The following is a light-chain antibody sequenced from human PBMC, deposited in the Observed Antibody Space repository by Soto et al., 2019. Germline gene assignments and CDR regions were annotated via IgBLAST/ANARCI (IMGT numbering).Light chain of an antibody. CDR2: GAS. Sequence: EIVLTQSPGTLSLSPGERATLSCRASQSITSTYLAWYQQKAGQAPRLLIYGASSRATGIQDRFSGSGSGTDVILTISRLEPEDFAVYYCKQYGRSPWTVGQGTKVDIK. CDR3: KQYGRSPWT. V-gene: IGKV3-20*01. CDR1: QSITSTY. J-gene: IGKJ1*01.